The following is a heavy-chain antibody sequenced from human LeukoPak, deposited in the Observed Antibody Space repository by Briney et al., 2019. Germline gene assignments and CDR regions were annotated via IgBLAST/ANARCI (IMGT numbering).Heavy chain of an antibody. CDR1: GGTFSSYA. CDR2: IIPIFGTA. V-gene: IGHV1-69*05. D-gene: IGHD6-13*01. J-gene: IGHJ6*03. CDR3: ARSTSWQQLVGYYYYYMDV. Sequence: SVKVSCKASGGTFSSYAISWVRQAPGQGLEWMGGIIPIFGTANYAQKFQGRVTITTDESTSTAYMELSSLRSEDTAAYYCARSTSWQQLVGYYYYYMDVWGKGTTVTVSS.